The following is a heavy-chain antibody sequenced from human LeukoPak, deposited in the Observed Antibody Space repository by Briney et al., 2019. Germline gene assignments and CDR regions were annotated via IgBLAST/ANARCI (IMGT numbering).Heavy chain of an antibody. CDR1: GGTFSSYA. D-gene: IGHD3-10*01. Sequence: ASVTVSCKASGGTFSSYAISWVRQAPGQGLEWMGGIIPIFGTANYAQKFQGRVTITTDESTSTAYMELSSLRSEDTAVYYCATPHRSGVDYWGQGTLVTVSS. CDR3: ATPHRSGVDY. V-gene: IGHV1-69*05. CDR2: IIPIFGTA. J-gene: IGHJ4*02.